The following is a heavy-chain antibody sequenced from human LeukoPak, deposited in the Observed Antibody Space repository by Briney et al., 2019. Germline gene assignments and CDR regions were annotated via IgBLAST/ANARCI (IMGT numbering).Heavy chain of an antibody. J-gene: IGHJ5*02. D-gene: IGHD3-22*01. CDR1: GYTFTGYY. CDR3: ARDYSEVVVIMPLDWFDP. V-gene: IGHV1-2*02. CDR2: INPNSGGT. Sequence: ASVKVSCKASGYTFTGYYMHWVRQAPGQGLEWMGWINPNSGGTNYAQKFQGRVTMTRDTSISTAYMELSRLRSDDTAVYYCARDYSEVVVIMPLDWFDPWGQGTLVTVSS.